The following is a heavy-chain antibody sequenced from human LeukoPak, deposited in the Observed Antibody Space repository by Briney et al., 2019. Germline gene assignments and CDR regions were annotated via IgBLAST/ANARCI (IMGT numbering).Heavy chain of an antibody. CDR3: ARTARTGDFWSGYYYYMDV. D-gene: IGHD3-3*01. CDR2: INHSGST. V-gene: IGHV4-34*01. Sequence: KPSETLSLTCAVYGGSFSGYYWSWIRQPPGKGLEWIGEINHSGSTNYNPSLKSRVTISVDTSKNQFSLKLSSVTAADTAVYYCARTARTGDFWSGYYYYMDVWGKGTTVTVSS. CDR1: GGSFSGYY. J-gene: IGHJ6*03.